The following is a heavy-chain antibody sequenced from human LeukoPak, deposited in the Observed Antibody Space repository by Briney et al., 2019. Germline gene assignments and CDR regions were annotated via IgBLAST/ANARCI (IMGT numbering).Heavy chain of an antibody. CDR3: AKRGQLGY. CDR1: GFTFSSYA. J-gene: IGHJ4*02. CDR2: ISGSDGST. Sequence: GGSLRLSCAASGFTFSSYAMSWVRQAPGKGLEWVSSISGSDGSTYYADSVKGRFTISRDDSKNTLFLQMNSLRAEDTAVYYCAKRGQLGYWGQGTLVTVSS. D-gene: IGHD3-16*01. V-gene: IGHV3-23*01.